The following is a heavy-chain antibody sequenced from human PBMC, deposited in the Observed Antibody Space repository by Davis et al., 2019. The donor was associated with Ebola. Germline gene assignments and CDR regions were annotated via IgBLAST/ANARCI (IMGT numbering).Heavy chain of an antibody. Sequence: ASVKVSCKASGYTFNSYYIHWVRQAPGQGLEWMGWINPNSGGTNYAQKFQGRVTMTRDTSISTAYMELSRLRSDDTAVYYCASFMTTVNNLFDYWGPGTLVTVSS. CDR2: INPNSGGT. V-gene: IGHV1-2*02. CDR3: ASFMTTVNNLFDY. D-gene: IGHD4-17*01. J-gene: IGHJ4*02. CDR1: GYTFNSYY.